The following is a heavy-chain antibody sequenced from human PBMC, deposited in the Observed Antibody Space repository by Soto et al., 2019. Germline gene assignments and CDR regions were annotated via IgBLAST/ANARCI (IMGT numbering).Heavy chain of an antibody. CDR3: AKDLWPERGSGSHLDY. D-gene: IGHD6-19*01. Sequence: QVQLVESGGGVVQPGGSLRVSCAASGFSFSSYAMHWVRQAPGKGLERVAGITYDGSTKYYADSVKGRFTVSRDTSKNTLFRQMNSLRVEDTAVYHCAKDLWPERGSGSHLDYWGQGTLVTVSS. CDR2: ITYDGSTK. CDR1: GFSFSSYA. V-gene: IGHV3-30*18. J-gene: IGHJ4*02.